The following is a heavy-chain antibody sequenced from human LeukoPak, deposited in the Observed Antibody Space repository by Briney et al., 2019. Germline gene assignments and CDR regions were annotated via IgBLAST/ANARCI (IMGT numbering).Heavy chain of an antibody. D-gene: IGHD1-14*01. J-gene: IGHJ6*03. CDR3: ASSPRAGPDYYYYMDV. CDR2: IIPIFGTA. V-gene: IGHV1-69*05. Sequence: SVKVSCKASGGTFSSYAISWVRQAPGQGLEWMGGIIPIFGTANYAQKFQGRVTITTDESTSTAYMELSSLRSEDTAVYYGASSPRAGPDYYYYMDVWGKGTTVTVSS. CDR1: GGTFSSYA.